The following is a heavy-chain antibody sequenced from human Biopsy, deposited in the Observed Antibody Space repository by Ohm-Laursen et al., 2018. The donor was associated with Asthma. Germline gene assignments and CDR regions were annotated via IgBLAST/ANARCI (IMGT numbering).Heavy chain of an antibody. CDR2: VIPIFGTA. V-gene: IGHV1-69*13. CDR3: ARDMGDFWRNNWFDP. Sequence: SVKVSCKASGGTYSSHSISWVRQAPGQGLEWMGGVIPIFGTANYAQKFQGRVTITADESTSTAYMELSSLRSEDTAVYYCARDMGDFWRNNWFDPWGQGTLVTVSS. CDR1: GGTYSSHS. J-gene: IGHJ5*02. D-gene: IGHD3-3*01.